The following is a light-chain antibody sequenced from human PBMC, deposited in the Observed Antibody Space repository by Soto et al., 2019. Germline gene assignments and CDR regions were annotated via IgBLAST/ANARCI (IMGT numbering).Light chain of an antibody. J-gene: IGLJ1*01. Sequence: QSALTQPASVSGSPGQSITISCTGTSSDVGGYNYVSWYQQHPGKAPKLMIYDVSERPSGVSDRFSASKSGNTASLIISGLQAEDEADYYGSSFTSDSSHYVFGSGTKVTVL. CDR1: SSDVGGYNY. V-gene: IGLV2-14*01. CDR2: DVS. CDR3: SSFTSDSSHYV.